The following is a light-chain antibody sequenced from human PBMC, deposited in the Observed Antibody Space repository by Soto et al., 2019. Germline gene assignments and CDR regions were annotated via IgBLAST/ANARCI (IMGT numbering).Light chain of an antibody. Sequence: QSVLTQPASVSGSPGQSITISCTGTSSDIGGYNFVSWYHQHPGEAPKLMIYDVSNRPSGVSDRFSGSTSGNTASLTISGLQAEDEADYYCSSFRSGTTLFGTGTKVTVL. J-gene: IGLJ1*01. CDR3: SSFRSGTTL. V-gene: IGLV2-14*03. CDR2: DVS. CDR1: SSDIGGYNF.